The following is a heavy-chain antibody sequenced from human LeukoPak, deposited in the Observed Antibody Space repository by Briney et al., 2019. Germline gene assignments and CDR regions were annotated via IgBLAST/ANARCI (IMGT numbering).Heavy chain of an antibody. CDR2: ISYDGSNK. CDR3: AKDQNIAARPFDN. J-gene: IGHJ4*02. V-gene: IGHV3-30-3*01. CDR1: GFTFSSYA. Sequence: GRSLRLSCAASGFTFSSYAMHWVRQAPGKGLEGVAVISYDGSNKYYADSVKGRFTISRDNSKNTLYLQMNSLRAEDTAVYYCAKDQNIAARPFDNWGQGTLVTVSS. D-gene: IGHD6-6*01.